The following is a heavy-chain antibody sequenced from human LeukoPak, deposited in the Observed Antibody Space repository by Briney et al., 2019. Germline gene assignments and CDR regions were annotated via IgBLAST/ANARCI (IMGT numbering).Heavy chain of an antibody. V-gene: IGHV4-59*01. CDR2: IYYSGST. J-gene: IGHJ5*02. D-gene: IGHD3-3*01. CDR1: GGSISSYY. CDR3: ARAATKFVGSVDYDFWSGYLGNWFDP. Sequence: SETLSLTCTVSGGSISSYYWSWIRQPPGKGLEWIGYIYYSGSTNYNPSLKSRATISVDTSKNQFSLKLSSVTAADTAVYYCARAATKFVGSVDYDFWSGYLGNWFDPWGQGTLVTVSS.